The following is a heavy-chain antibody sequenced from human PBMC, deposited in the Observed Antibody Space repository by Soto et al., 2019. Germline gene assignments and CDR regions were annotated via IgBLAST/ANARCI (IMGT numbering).Heavy chain of an antibody. Sequence: GGSLRLSCAASGFTFSGYDMSWIRQAPGKGLEWVSDISGSGGSTNYADSVKGRFTISRDNSKNTLYLQMNSLRAEDAAVFYCSTRGSLSSGSSSVYWGQGTLVTVSS. V-gene: IGHV3-23*01. D-gene: IGHD6-6*01. CDR1: GFTFSGYD. CDR2: ISGSGGST. CDR3: STRGSLSSGSSSVY. J-gene: IGHJ4*02.